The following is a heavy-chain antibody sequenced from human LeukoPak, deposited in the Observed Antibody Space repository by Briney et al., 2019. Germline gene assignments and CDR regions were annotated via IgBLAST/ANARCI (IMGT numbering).Heavy chain of an antibody. D-gene: IGHD5-24*01. Sequence: ASVKASCKTSGYTFTTYGISWVRQAPGQGLEWMGWISGHKGNTIYAQKLRGRVTMTTDTSTTTAYMDLRSLRPDDTAVYYCARDHVPRGDGYNYYEYWGQGTLVTVSS. CDR1: GYTFTTYG. V-gene: IGHV1-18*01. CDR3: ARDHVPRGDGYNYYEY. J-gene: IGHJ4*02. CDR2: ISGHKGNT.